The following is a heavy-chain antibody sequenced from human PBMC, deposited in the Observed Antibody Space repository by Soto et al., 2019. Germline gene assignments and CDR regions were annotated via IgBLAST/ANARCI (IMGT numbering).Heavy chain of an antibody. CDR3: AREKYDYIWGSYRSPSKYMDV. CDR2: IYYSGST. CDR1: GGSISSGGYY. Sequence: SETLSLTCTVSGGSISSGGYYWSWIRQHPGKGLEWIGYIYYSGSTYYNPSLKSRVTISVDTSKNQYSLKLSSVTAADTAVYYCAREKYDYIWGSYRSPSKYMDVWGKGTTDTVSS. V-gene: IGHV4-31*03. J-gene: IGHJ6*03. D-gene: IGHD3-16*02.